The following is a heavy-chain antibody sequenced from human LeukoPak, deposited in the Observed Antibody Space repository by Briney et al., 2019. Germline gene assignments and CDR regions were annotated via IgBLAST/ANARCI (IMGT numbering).Heavy chain of an antibody. Sequence: SETLSLTCTASGGSIISYNWSWIRQPPGKGLEWIGYIYYSGSTNYNPSLKSRVTISADTSKNQFSLKLSSVTAADTAVYYCASSPGGTGAFDIWGQGTKVTVSS. CDR3: ASSPGGTGAFDI. J-gene: IGHJ3*02. D-gene: IGHD1-1*01. V-gene: IGHV4-59*01. CDR1: GGSIISYN. CDR2: IYYSGST.